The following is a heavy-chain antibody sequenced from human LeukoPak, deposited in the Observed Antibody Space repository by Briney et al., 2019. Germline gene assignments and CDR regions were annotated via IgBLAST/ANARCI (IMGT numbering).Heavy chain of an antibody. J-gene: IGHJ6*03. D-gene: IGHD1-26*01. CDR2: ISSSSYI. CDR3: ARARRELDYYYYMDV. V-gene: IGHV3-21*01. CDR1: GFNFSNYA. Sequence: PGGSLRLSCAASGFNFSNYAMSWVRQAPGKGLEWVSSISSSSYIYYADSVKGRFTISRDNAKNSLYLQMNSLRAEDTAVYYCARARRELDYYYYMDVWGKGTTATVSS.